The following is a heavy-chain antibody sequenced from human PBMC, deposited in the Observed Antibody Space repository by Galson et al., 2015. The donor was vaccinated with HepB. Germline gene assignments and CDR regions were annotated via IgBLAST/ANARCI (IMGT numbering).Heavy chain of an antibody. Sequence: SVKVSCKASGYTFTSYGISWVRQAPGQGLEWMGWISAYNGNTNYAQKLQGRVTMTTDTSTSTAYMELRSLRSDDTAVYYCARDRRSGSPLGYMDVWGQGTTVTVSS. CDR1: GYTFTSYG. D-gene: IGHD1-26*01. J-gene: IGHJ6*02. CDR2: ISAYNGNT. CDR3: ARDRRSGSPLGYMDV. V-gene: IGHV1-18*01.